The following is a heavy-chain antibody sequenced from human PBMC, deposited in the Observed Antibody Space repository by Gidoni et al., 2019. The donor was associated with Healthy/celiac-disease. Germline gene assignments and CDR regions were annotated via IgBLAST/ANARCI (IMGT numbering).Heavy chain of an antibody. CDR1: GFTFSSYA. Sequence: EVQLLESGGGLVQPGGSLRLSCAASGFTFSSYAMSWVRQAPGKGLGWVSAISGSGGSTYYADSVKGRFTISRDNSKNTLYLQMNSLRAEDTAVYYCAKDLETYYYGSGSYYSYWGQGTLVTVSS. V-gene: IGHV3-23*01. CDR2: ISGSGGST. D-gene: IGHD3-10*01. CDR3: AKDLETYYYGSGSYYSY. J-gene: IGHJ4*02.